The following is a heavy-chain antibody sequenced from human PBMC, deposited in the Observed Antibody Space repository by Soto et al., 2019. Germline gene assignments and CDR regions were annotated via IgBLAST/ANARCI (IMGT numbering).Heavy chain of an antibody. CDR2: INAGNGNT. D-gene: IGHD3-22*01. Sequence: ASVKVSCKASGYTFTSYAMHWVRQAPGQRLEWMGWINAGNGNTKYSQKFQGRVTITRDTSASTAYMELSSLRSEDTAVYYCARGGPPHYYDSSGYIAYWGQGTLVTVS. V-gene: IGHV1-3*01. J-gene: IGHJ4*02. CDR1: GYTFTSYA. CDR3: ARGGPPHYYDSSGYIAY.